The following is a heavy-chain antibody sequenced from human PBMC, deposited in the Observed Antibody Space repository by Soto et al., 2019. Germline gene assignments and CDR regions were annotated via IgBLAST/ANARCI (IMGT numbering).Heavy chain of an antibody. V-gene: IGHV2-70*01. J-gene: IGHJ6*02. CDR1: GFSLSTSGKC. Sequence: GPTLVNPTPTLTLTCTFSGFSLSTSGKCVSWIRQPPGEALEWLALIDWDDDKYYSASLKTRLTISQDTSRNQVDVTMTNMDPVDTAAYYCARRRISLVRGVVRSNGMDVWRQGTTVTVSS. CDR3: ARRRISLVRGVVRSNGMDV. D-gene: IGHD3-10*01. CDR2: IDWDDDK.